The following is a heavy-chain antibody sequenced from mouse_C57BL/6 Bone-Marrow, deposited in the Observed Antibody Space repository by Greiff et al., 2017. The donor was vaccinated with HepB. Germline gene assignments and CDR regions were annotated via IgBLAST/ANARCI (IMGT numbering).Heavy chain of an antibody. CDR1: GYTFTDYE. V-gene: IGHV1-15*01. CDR2: IDPETGGT. J-gene: IGHJ1*03. D-gene: IGHD1-1*01. Sequence: VQLQQSGAELVRPGASVTLSCKASGYTFTDYEMHWVKQTPVHGLEWIGAIDPETGGTAYNQKFKGKAILTADKSSSTAYMELRSLTSEDSAVYYCTRSRDYCGSSYWYFDVWGTGTTVTVSS. CDR3: TRSRDYCGSSYWYFDV.